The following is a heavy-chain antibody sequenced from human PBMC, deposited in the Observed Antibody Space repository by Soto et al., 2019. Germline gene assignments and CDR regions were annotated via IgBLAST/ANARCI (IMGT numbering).Heavy chain of an antibody. D-gene: IGHD3-10*01. V-gene: IGHV4-39*01. J-gene: IGHJ4*02. Sequence: QLQLQESGPGLVKPSETLSLTCAVSGASISRGGFHWGWIRQPPGQGLEWIGSLYSGSTYYNPSLKRRVTISADTSKSEFSLRLTSVTAADTAVYYCARRGSGHTFDYWGQVTLVTVSS. CDR1: GASISRGGFH. CDR2: LYSGST. CDR3: ARRGSGHTFDY.